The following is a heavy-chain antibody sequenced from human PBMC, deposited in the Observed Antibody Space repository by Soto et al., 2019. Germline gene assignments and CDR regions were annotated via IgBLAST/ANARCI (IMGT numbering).Heavy chain of an antibody. CDR3: AQCASPFGGCERVDY. D-gene: IGHD1-26*01. Sequence: EVQLLDSGGGWVQPGGSLRLSCAASGFKFSDNAMSWVRQAPGKGLEWVSAISANGDTTYYVESGRGRFTISRDNSKSTLHLQMNCLRADDTAQYHCAQCASPFGGCERVDYWGQGTLVTVSS. J-gene: IGHJ4*02. CDR1: GFKFSDNA. CDR2: ISANGDTT. V-gene: IGHV3-23*01.